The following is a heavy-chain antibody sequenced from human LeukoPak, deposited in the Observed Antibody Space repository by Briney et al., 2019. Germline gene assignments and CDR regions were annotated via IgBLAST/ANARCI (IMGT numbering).Heavy chain of an antibody. D-gene: IGHD3-10*01. CDR1: GFRFSSYW. Sequence: GGSLRLSCAASGFRFSSYWMSWVRQAPGKGLEWVANINQDAREKDYVDSVKGRFTISRDNAKTSLYLKMNSLRAEDTAVYYCASGMSTSHYWGQGTLVTVSS. CDR2: INQDAREK. V-gene: IGHV3-7*01. J-gene: IGHJ4*02. CDR3: ASGMSTSHY.